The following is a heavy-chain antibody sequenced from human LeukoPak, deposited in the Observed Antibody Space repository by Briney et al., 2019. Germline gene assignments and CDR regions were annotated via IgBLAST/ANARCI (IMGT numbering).Heavy chain of an antibody. CDR2: FSPTRTT. J-gene: IGHJ4*02. V-gene: IGHV4-4*07. Sequence: PSETLSLTCTVSGVSIRRDYWIGIWQPAGRGVELIVPFSPTRTTNSNPPLNSHIPISVDTYKNQFSLKLSSLPAAATAVYYCARDPLAEGYFDYWGQGTLVTVSS. CDR1: GVSIRRDY. CDR3: ARDPLAEGYFDY.